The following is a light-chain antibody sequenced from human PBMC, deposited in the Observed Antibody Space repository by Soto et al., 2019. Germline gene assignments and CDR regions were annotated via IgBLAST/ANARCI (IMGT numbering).Light chain of an antibody. V-gene: IGKV2-28*01. J-gene: IGKJ1*01. Sequence: DIVVTKSPLSLSVTPGEPASISCRSSQSLLHSNGYNYLDWYLQKPGQSPQLLIYLGSNRASGVPDRFSDSGSGTDFTLKISRVEAEDVGVYYCMQALQTPRTFGEGTKVEIK. CDR1: QSLLHSNGYNY. CDR2: LGS. CDR3: MQALQTPRT.